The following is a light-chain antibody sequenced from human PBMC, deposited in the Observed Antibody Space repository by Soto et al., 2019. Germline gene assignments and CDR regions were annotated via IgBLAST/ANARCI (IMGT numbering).Light chain of an antibody. V-gene: IGLV2-14*01. J-gene: IGLJ1*01. Sequence: QSALTQPASVSGSPGQSITISCTGTSSDVGGYNYVSWYQQLPGKAPKLMIYDVSDRPSGVSNRFSGSKSGNTASLTISGLQAEDGADYYCSSYTSSSLYVFGTGTKLTVL. CDR2: DVS. CDR3: SSYTSSSLYV. CDR1: SSDVGGYNY.